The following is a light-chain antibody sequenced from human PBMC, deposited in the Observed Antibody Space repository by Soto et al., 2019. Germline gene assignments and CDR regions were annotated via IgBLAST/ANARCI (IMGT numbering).Light chain of an antibody. Sequence: DIQMTQPPSSVSASVGDRVTITCRASQGISNSLALFQQKPGEAPRLLTYSASSLHSGVPSRFRGSGSVTDFTLTINCLQPEDFATYYCQQCNSFPLTFGGGTKVEIK. CDR3: QQCNSFPLT. CDR1: QGISNS. V-gene: IGKV1-12*01. J-gene: IGKJ4*01. CDR2: SAS.